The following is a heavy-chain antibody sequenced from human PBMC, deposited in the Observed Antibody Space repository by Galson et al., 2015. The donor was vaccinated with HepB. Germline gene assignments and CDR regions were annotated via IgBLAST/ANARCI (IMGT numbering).Heavy chain of an antibody. J-gene: IGHJ4*02. D-gene: IGHD3-22*01. Sequence: SLRLSCAASGFTFSSYEMNWVRQAPGKGLEWVSYISSSGSTIYYADSVKGRFTISRDNAKNSLYLQMNSLRAEDTAVYYCARDGSSGYYSYYFDYWGQGTLVTVSS. CDR1: GFTFSSYE. V-gene: IGHV3-48*03. CDR3: ARDGSSGYYSYYFDY. CDR2: ISSSGSTI.